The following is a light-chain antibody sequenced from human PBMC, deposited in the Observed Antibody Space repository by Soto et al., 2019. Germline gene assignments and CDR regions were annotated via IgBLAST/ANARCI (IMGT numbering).Light chain of an antibody. CDR2: GAS. J-gene: IGKJ1*01. Sequence: EIVMTQSPATLSVSPGERATLSCRASQSVSSNLAWYQQKPGQAPRLLIYGASTRATGIPARFSGSGSGTEFTLTICSLQSEDFAVYYCQQYNNWLWTFGQGTKVDIK. CDR1: QSVSSN. V-gene: IGKV3-15*01. CDR3: QQYNNWLWT.